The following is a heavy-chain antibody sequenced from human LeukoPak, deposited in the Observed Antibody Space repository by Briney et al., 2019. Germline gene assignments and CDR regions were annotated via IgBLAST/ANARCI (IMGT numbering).Heavy chain of an antibody. V-gene: IGHV3-21*01. D-gene: IGHD1-26*01. CDR2: ISSSSSYI. Sequence: KTGGSLRLSCAASGFTFSSYSMNWVRQAPGKGLEWVSSISSSSSYIYYADSVKGRFTISRDNAKNSLYLQMNSLRAEDTAVYYCAREGDQYSGIYMDVWGKGTTVTVSS. J-gene: IGHJ6*03. CDR3: AREGDQYSGIYMDV. CDR1: GFTFSSYS.